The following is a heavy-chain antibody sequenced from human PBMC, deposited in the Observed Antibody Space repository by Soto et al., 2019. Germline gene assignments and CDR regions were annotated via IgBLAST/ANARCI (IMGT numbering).Heavy chain of an antibody. D-gene: IGHD6-19*01. CDR2: IIPIFGTA. V-gene: IGHV1-69*12. J-gene: IGHJ4*02. CDR3: ANHVYSSGWYYY. Sequence: QVQLVQSGAEVKKPGSSVKVSCKASGGTFSSYAISWVRQAPGQGLEWMGGIIPIFGTANYAQKFQGRVTIXAXXSTSTAYMELSSLRSEDTAVYYCANHVYSSGWYYYWGQGTLVTVSS. CDR1: GGTFSSYA.